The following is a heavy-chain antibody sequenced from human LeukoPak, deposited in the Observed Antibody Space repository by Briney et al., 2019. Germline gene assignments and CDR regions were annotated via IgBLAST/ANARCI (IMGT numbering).Heavy chain of an antibody. J-gene: IGHJ4*02. CDR1: GGSISSGDYY. D-gene: IGHD4-17*01. V-gene: IGHV4-30-4*01. Sequence: SETLSLTCTVSGGSISSGDYYWSWIRQPPGKGLEWTVYIYYSGSTYYNPSLKSRVTISVDTSKNQFSLKLSSVTAADTAVYYCARDPFGGDYAYYFDYWGQGTLVTVSS. CDR3: ARDPFGGDYAYYFDY. CDR2: IYYSGST.